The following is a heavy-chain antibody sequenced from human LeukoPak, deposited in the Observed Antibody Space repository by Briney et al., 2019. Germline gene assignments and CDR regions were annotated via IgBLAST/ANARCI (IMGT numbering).Heavy chain of an antibody. D-gene: IGHD1-26*01. CDR2: ISGSAARV. J-gene: IGHJ5*02. Sequence: PSETLSLTCAVYGGSFSGYYWSWIRQPPGKGLEWVSAISGSAARVFYSDSVKGRFTISRDNSKNMVYLQMNSLRAEDTAVYYCGKDSYVGVNWFDPRGQGILVTVSS. CDR3: GKDSYVGVNWFDP. V-gene: IGHV3-23*01. CDR1: GGSFSGYY.